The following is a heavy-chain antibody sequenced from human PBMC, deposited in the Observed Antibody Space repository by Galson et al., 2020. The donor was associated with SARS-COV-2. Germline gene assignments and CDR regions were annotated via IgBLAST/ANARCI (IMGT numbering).Heavy chain of an antibody. CDR1: GFTFSNYA. V-gene: IGHV3-30*04. D-gene: IGHD3-10*01. J-gene: IGHJ3*02. CDR2: ISYDGSNK. Sequence: GGSLRLSCAASGFTFSNYAMHWVRQAPGKGLEWVAVISYDGSNKYYADSVKGRFTISRDNSKNTLYLQMNSLRAEDTAVYYCAREGMVPNDAFDIWGQGTMVTVSS. CDR3: AREGMVPNDAFDI.